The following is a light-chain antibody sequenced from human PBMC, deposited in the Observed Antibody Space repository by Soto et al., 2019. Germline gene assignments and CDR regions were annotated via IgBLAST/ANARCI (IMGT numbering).Light chain of an antibody. CDR1: QSVSSSY. CDR2: GAS. V-gene: IGKV3-20*01. J-gene: IGKJ1*01. CDR3: QQYGSSRT. Sequence: EIVLTPSPGTLSLSPGERATLSCRASQSVSSSYLAWYQQKPGQAPSLLIYGASSRATGIPDRFSGSGSGTDFTLTISRLEPEDFAVYYCQQYGSSRTFGQGTKVEIK.